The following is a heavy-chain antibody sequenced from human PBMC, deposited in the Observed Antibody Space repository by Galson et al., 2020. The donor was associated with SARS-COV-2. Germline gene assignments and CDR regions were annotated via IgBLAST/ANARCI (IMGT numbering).Heavy chain of an antibody. V-gene: IGHV3-48*04. J-gene: IGHJ5*02. Sequence: GESLKISCAASGFTLRSCSMNWVRQAPGKGLEWVSYINSRSTSIYYAAPVKGRFPISRDNAKNSLYLQMNSLRAEDPAVYYCSRVPGRYYDFWSGSVGNWFDPWGQGILVTVSS. CDR1: GFTLRSCS. D-gene: IGHD3-3*01. CDR3: SRVPGRYYDFWSGSVGNWFDP. CDR2: INSRSTSI.